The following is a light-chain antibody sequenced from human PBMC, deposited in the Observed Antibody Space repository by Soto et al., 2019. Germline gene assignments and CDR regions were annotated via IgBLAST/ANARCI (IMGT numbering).Light chain of an antibody. CDR1: SSDVGGHDY. J-gene: IGLJ3*02. Sequence: QSVLTQPASVSGSPGQSITISCTGNSSDVGGHDYVSWYQQHPGKAPKLMIYEVSNRPSGASNRFSGSKSGNTASLTISGLQTEDEADYYCYSYRGSNAWVFGGGTKLTVL. V-gene: IGLV2-14*01. CDR3: YSYRGSNAWV. CDR2: EVS.